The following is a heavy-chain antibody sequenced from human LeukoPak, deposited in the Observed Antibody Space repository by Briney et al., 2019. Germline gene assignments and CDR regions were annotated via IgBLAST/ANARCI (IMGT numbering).Heavy chain of an antibody. Sequence: GGSLRLSCAASGFTFSSYGMNWVRQAPGKGLEWVSYIGTSSSTIYYADSVKGRFTISRDNAKNSLYLQMNSLRDEDTAVHYCARHDYGGNSGDNWGQGTLVTVSS. J-gene: IGHJ4*02. CDR3: ARHDYGGNSGDN. D-gene: IGHD4-23*01. CDR2: IGTSSSTI. V-gene: IGHV3-48*02. CDR1: GFTFSSYG.